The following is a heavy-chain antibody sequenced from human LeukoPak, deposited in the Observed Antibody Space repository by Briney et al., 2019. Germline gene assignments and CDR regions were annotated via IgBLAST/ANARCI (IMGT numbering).Heavy chain of an antibody. D-gene: IGHD4-23*01. CDR1: GFTFSSYA. CDR3: AKGGNSLAYGMDV. CDR2: ISYDGSNK. J-gene: IGHJ6*02. V-gene: IGHV3-30-3*01. Sequence: GSLRLSCAASGFTFSSYAMHWVRQAPGKGLEWVAVISYDGSNKYYADSVKGRFTISRDNSKNTLYLQMNSLRAEDTAVYYCAKGGNSLAYGMDVWGQGTTVTVSS.